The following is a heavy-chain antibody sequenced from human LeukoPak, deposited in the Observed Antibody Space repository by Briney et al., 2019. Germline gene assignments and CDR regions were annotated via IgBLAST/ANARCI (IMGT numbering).Heavy chain of an antibody. Sequence: ASVKVSCKASGYTLTSYGISWVRQAPGQGLEWMGWISAYNGNTNYAQKLQGRVTMTTVTSTSTAYMELRSLRSDDTAVYYCARVDVFLWYPAYFDYWGQGTLVTVSS. J-gene: IGHJ4*02. CDR1: GYTLTSYG. CDR2: ISAYNGNT. V-gene: IGHV1-18*01. D-gene: IGHD2-15*01. CDR3: ARVDVFLWYPAYFDY.